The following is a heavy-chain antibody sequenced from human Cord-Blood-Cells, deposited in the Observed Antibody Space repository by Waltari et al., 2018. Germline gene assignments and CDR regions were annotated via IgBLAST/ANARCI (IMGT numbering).Heavy chain of an antibody. CDR1: GFTVSSNY. Sequence: EVQLVESGGGLVQPGGSLRLSCAASGFTVSSNYMSWVRQAPGKGLEGVPVIYSGGRTYDADSGKGRFTIAREKSKNALYLQMNSLRAEDTAVYYWATGAGDVFDCSSTSCYGYYYGMDVWGQGTTVTVSS. CDR3: ATGAGDVFDCSSTSCYGYYYGMDV. CDR2: IYSGGRT. D-gene: IGHD2-2*01. V-gene: IGHV3-66*01. J-gene: IGHJ6*02.